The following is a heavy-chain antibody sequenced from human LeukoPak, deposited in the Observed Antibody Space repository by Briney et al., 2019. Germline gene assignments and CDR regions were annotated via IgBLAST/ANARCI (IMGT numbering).Heavy chain of an antibody. D-gene: IGHD5-12*01. CDR3: AKVGDIVATSSIDD. Sequence: PGGSLRLSCAASGFTFSSYAMSWVRQAPGKGLEWVSAISGSGGRTYYADSVKGRFTISRDNSKNTLYLQMNSLRADDTAVYYCAKVGDIVATSSIDDWGQGTLVTVSS. CDR2: ISGSGGRT. J-gene: IGHJ4*02. CDR1: GFTFSSYA. V-gene: IGHV3-23*01.